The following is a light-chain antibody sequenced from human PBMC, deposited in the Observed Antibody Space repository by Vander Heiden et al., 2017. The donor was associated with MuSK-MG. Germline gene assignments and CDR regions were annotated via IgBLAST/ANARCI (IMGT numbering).Light chain of an antibody. CDR3: QQYYTSPFT. CDR1: QGISSY. V-gene: IGKV1-8*01. CDR2: AAS. J-gene: IGKJ3*01. Sequence: ATRMTESPSSFSASIGDSVNITCRASQGISSYLAWYQQKPGKVPKLLIYAASTLQSGVPSRFTGSGSGTDFTLTISCLQSEDFATYYCQQYYTSPFTFGPGTKVDIK.